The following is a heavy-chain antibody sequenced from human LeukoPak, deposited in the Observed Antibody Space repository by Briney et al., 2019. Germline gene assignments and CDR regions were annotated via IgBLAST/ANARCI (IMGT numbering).Heavy chain of an antibody. CDR2: IYYSGST. Sequence: SETLSLTCTVPGGSISRYYWSWIRQPPGKGLEWIGYIYYSGSTNYNPSLKSRVTISVDASKNQFSLKLSSVTAADTAVYYCARDVKRYDSSGYYGYYFDYWGQGTLVTVSS. CDR1: GGSISRYY. J-gene: IGHJ4*02. CDR3: ARDVKRYDSSGYYGYYFDY. V-gene: IGHV4-59*01. D-gene: IGHD3-22*01.